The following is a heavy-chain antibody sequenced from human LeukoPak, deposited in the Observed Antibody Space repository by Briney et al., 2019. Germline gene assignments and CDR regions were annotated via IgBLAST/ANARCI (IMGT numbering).Heavy chain of an antibody. D-gene: IGHD6-19*01. V-gene: IGHV1-46*01. Sequence: GASVKVYCKASGYTFSSYFIHWVRQAPGQGLEWVGVINPIGGRTTYTQKFQGRVTMTRDTSTSTVYMELSSLRSEDTAVYFCARESAVAGLKAFDYWGQGTLVTVSS. CDR1: GYTFSSYF. CDR3: ARESAVAGLKAFDY. J-gene: IGHJ4*02. CDR2: INPIGGRT.